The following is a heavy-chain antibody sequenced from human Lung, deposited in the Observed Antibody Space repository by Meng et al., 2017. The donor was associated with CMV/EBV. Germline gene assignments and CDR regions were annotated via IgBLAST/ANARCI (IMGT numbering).Heavy chain of an antibody. CDR2: INHSEST. CDR3: ARRVGSGKYFFDY. D-gene: IGHD3-10*01. V-gene: IGHV4-34*01. Sequence: GAVSGGSFTGYFCSWIRQSPGKGLEWIAEINHSESTNYNPSLKSRVTISVDTSKNQFSLRLKSVTVADTGVYFCARRVGSGKYFFDYWSQGTLVTVSS. CDR1: GGSFTGYF. J-gene: IGHJ4*02.